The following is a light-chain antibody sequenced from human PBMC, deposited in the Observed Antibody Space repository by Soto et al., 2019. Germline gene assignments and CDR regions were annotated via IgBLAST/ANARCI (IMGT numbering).Light chain of an antibody. Sequence: EIVLTQSPGTLSLSPGERATLSCRASQSVSSSYLAWYQQKPGQAPRLLIYGASSSATGIPDRFSGSGSGTDLTLTISRLEPEDFAVYYCQQYRSSTHMYTFGQGTKLEIK. CDR2: GAS. J-gene: IGKJ2*01. CDR3: QQYRSSTHMYT. CDR1: QSVSSSY. V-gene: IGKV3-20*01.